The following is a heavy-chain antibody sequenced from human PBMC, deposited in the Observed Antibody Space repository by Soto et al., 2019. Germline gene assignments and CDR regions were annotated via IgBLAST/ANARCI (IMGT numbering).Heavy chain of an antibody. CDR1: GCSISISTYY. CDR3: ARQDAGTSYYYHGMDV. V-gene: IGHV4-39*01. CDR2: IYYSGST. J-gene: IGHJ6*02. Sequence: SETLSLTCTVSGCSISISTYYLGLIRQPPGKGLEWMGSIYYSGSTYYNPSLKSRVTISVDTSKNQFSLKLSSVTAADTAVYYCARQDAGTSYYYHGMDVWGQGNTVT. D-gene: IGHD1-7*01.